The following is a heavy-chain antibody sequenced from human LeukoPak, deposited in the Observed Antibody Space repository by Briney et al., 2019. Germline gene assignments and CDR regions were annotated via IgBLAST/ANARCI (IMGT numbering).Heavy chain of an antibody. J-gene: IGHJ4*02. D-gene: IGHD5-24*01. CDR3: ANRKLDGLDY. CDR2: ISYDGSNK. CDR1: GFTFSSYG. V-gene: IGHV3-30*18. Sequence: GGSLRLSCAASGFTFSSYGMHWVRQAPGKGLEWVAVISYDGSNKYYADSVKGRFTISRDNFKNTLYLQMNSLRAEDTAVYYCANRKLDGLDYWGQGTLVTVSS.